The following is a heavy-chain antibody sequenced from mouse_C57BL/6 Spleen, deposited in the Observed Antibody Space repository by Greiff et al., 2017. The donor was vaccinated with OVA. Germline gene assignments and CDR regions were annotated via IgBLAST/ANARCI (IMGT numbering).Heavy chain of an antibody. CDR2: IYPSDSET. V-gene: IGHV1-61*01. CDR1: GYTFTSYW. D-gene: IGHD2-1*01. CDR3: ARGDGNGGFAY. J-gene: IGHJ3*01. Sequence: QVQLQQPGAELVRPGSSVKLSCKASGYTFTSYWMDWVKQRPGQGLDWIGNIYPSDSETHYNQKFKDKATLTVDKSSSKAYMQLISLTSEDSAVYYCARGDGNGGFAYWGQGTLVTVSA.